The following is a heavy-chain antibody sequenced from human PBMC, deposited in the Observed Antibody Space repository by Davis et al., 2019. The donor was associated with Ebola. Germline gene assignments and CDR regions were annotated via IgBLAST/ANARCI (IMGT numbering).Heavy chain of an antibody. D-gene: IGHD2-2*01. V-gene: IGHV1-46*02. CDR3: ARGLRSVVVPAAAHWYFDL. CDR2: INPSGGST. CDR1: GYTFNSYY. J-gene: IGHJ2*01. Sequence: ASVKVSCKASGYTFNSYYIHWVRQAPGQGLEWMGIINPSGGSTTYAQKFQGRVTMTRDTSISTAYMELNRLRSDDTAVYYCARGLRSVVVPAAAHWYFDLWGRGTLVTVSS.